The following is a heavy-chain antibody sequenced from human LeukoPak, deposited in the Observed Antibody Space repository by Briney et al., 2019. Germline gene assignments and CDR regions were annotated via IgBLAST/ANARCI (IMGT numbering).Heavy chain of an antibody. Sequence: GGSLRLSCSASGLTFSSYEMNWVRQAPGKGQEWVSYISSCGSSIYYADSVKGRFTISRDNAKKSLYLQMHSLRAEDTAVYYCARDSHKFDSSGYYTDAFDIWGQGTMVTVSS. CDR2: ISSCGSSI. CDR3: ARDSHKFDSSGYYTDAFDI. CDR1: GLTFSSYE. V-gene: IGHV3-48*03. D-gene: IGHD3-22*01. J-gene: IGHJ3*02.